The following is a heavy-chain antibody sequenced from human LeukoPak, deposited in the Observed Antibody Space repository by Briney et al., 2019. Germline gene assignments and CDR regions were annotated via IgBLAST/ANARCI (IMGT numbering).Heavy chain of an antibody. Sequence: SETLSLTCTASGGSISSYYWSWIRQPPGKGLEWIGYIYYSGSTNYNPSLKSRVTISVDTSKNQFSLKLSSVTAADTAVYYCARRMVRGVMENWFDPWGQGTLVTVSS. CDR2: IYYSGST. D-gene: IGHD3-10*01. CDR3: ARRMVRGVMENWFDP. V-gene: IGHV4-59*01. CDR1: GGSISSYY. J-gene: IGHJ5*02.